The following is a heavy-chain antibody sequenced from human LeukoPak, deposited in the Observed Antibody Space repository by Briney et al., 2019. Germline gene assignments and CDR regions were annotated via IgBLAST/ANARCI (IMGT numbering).Heavy chain of an antibody. CDR3: ARDKDYYDSSGYYDY. D-gene: IGHD3-22*01. J-gene: IGHJ4*02. CDR2: IYSGGST. V-gene: IGHV3-66*01. CDR1: GFTVSSNY. Sequence: GGSLRLSCAASGFTVSSNYMSWVRQAPGKGLEWVPVIYSGGSTYYADSVKGRFTISRDNSKNTLYLQMNSLRAEDTAVYYCARDKDYYDSSGYYDYWGQGTLVTVSS.